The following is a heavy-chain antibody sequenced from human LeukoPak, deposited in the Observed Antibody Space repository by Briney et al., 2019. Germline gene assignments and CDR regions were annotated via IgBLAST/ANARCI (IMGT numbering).Heavy chain of an antibody. CDR2: IYYSGST. Sequence: PSETLSLTCTVSGGSISSYSWGWIRQPPGKGLEWIGYIYYSGSTSYNPSLKSRVTMSVDTSKNQFSLKLGSVTAADTAVYYCARRFQDNSWSEYFDYWGQGTLVTVSS. CDR1: GGSISSYS. V-gene: IGHV4-59*08. CDR3: ARRFQDNSWSEYFDY. J-gene: IGHJ4*02. D-gene: IGHD6-13*01.